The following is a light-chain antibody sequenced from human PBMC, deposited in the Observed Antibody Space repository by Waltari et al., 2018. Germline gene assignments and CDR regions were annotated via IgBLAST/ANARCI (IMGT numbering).Light chain of an antibody. CDR3: QVWDSSRAHVV. CDR2: YDS. J-gene: IGLJ3*02. Sequence: SYVLTQPPSVSVAPGQTARITCGINSIGSRSVHLCQQRPGQAPVLVIYYDSDRPSGIPERFSGSNSGDTATLTISRVEAGDEADYYCQVWDSSRAHVVFGGGTRLTVL. CDR1: SIGSRS. V-gene: IGLV3-21*04.